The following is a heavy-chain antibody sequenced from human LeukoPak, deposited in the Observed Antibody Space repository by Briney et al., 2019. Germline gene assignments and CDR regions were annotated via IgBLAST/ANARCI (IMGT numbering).Heavy chain of an antibody. D-gene: IGHD3-10*01. J-gene: IGHJ3*02. CDR3: AGHRGKGGDVFDI. CDR1: GGSFSGYY. CDR2: INHSGST. Sequence: SETLSLTCAVYGGSFSGYYWSWIRQPPGKGLEWIGEINHSGSTNYHPSLKSRVTISVDTSKNQFSLKLRSLTAADTAVYYCAGHRGKGGDVFDIGGKGKRVTFFS. V-gene: IGHV4-34*01.